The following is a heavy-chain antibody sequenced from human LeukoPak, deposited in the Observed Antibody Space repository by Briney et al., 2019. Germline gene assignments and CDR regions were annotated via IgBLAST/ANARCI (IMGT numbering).Heavy chain of an antibody. CDR3: ARDSIFGVVTAHFDY. Sequence: TGGSLRLSCAASGFTFSSYWMSWVRQAPGKGLEWVANIKQDGSEKYYVDSVKGRFTISRDNAKNSLYLQMNSLRAEDTAVYYCARDSIFGVVTAHFDYWGQGTLVTVSS. J-gene: IGHJ4*02. D-gene: IGHD3-3*01. V-gene: IGHV3-7*03. CDR1: GFTFSSYW. CDR2: IKQDGSEK.